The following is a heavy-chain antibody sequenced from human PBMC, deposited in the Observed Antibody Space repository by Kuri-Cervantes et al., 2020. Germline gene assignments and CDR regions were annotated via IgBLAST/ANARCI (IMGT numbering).Heavy chain of an antibody. J-gene: IGHJ3*02. Sequence: GSLRLSCAVSGASVSGDANWSWVRQSPEKGLEWIGEIHHSGNSNYNPSLQSRVTISLDTSKNQFSLKLSSVTAADTAVYYCARDHTWFGKLCHAFDIWGQGTMVTVSS. V-gene: IGHV4-4*02. CDR3: ARDHTWFGKLCHAFDI. CDR2: IHHSGNS. D-gene: IGHD3-10*01. CDR1: GASVSGDAN.